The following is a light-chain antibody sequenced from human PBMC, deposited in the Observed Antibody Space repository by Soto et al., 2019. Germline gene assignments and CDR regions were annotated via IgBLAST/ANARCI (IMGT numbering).Light chain of an antibody. CDR1: SGHSSYA. CDR3: QTGGTGIL. CDR2: LNNDGSH. Sequence: QPVLTQSPSASASLGASVKLTCTLSSGHSSYAIAWHQQQPEKGPRYLMKLNNDGSHSKGDGIPDRFSGSSSGAERYLTISSLQSEDEADYYCQTGGTGILFGGGTKLTVL. J-gene: IGLJ3*02. V-gene: IGLV4-69*01.